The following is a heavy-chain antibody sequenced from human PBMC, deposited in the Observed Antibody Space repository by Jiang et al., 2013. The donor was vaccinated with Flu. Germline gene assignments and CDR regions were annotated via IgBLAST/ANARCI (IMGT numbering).Heavy chain of an antibody. D-gene: IGHD4-23*01. V-gene: IGHV4-34*01. CDR3: ARRIRRYGGNRQGGKRFDY. CDR2: INHSGST. CDR1: GGSFSGYY. Sequence: KPSETLSLTCAVYGGSFSGYYWSWIRQPPGKGLEWIGEINHSGSTNYNPSLKSRVTISVDTSKNQFSLKLSSVTAADTAVYYCARRIRRYGGNRQGGKRFDYWGQGTLVTVSS. J-gene: IGHJ4*02.